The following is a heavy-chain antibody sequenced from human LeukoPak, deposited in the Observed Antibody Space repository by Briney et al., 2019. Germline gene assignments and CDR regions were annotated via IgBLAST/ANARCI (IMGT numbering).Heavy chain of an antibody. V-gene: IGHV1-18*01. CDR3: ARDPGAVGATSWFDP. CDR1: GYTFTNFG. CDR2: ISAYNGYT. Sequence: GASVKVSCKGYGYTFTNFGITWVRQAPGQGLEWMGWISAYNGYTNYAQKLQGRVTMTTETSTSTVYMELRSLRFDDTAVYYCARDPGAVGATSWFDPWGQGTLVTVSS. D-gene: IGHD1-26*01. J-gene: IGHJ5*02.